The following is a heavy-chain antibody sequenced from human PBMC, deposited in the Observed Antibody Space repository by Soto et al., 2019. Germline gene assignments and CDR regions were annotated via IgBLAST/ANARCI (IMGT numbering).Heavy chain of an antibody. V-gene: IGHV3-21*01. Sequence: PGGSLRLSCVASGFTFSNYNMNWVRQAPGKGLEWVSHISGSSIYIHYADSVWGRFTISRDNAKNSVYLQMDSLRVEDTAVYYCAREGALKPFSSWGQGALVTVSS. CDR1: GFTFSNYN. CDR3: AREGALKPFSS. J-gene: IGHJ5*02. CDR2: ISGSSIYI.